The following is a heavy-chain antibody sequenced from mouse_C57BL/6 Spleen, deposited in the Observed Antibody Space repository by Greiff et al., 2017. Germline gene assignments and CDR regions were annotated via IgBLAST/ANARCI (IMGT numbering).Heavy chain of an antibody. Sequence: EVQLVESGEGLVKPGGSLKLSCAASGFTFSSYAMSWVRQTPEKRLEWVAYISSGGDYIYYADTVKGRFTISRDNARNTLYLQMSSLKSEDTAMYYCTRAPLYYGSSSPDAMDYWGQGTSVTVSS. V-gene: IGHV5-9-1*02. CDR2: ISSGGDYI. CDR1: GFTFSSYA. J-gene: IGHJ4*01. D-gene: IGHD1-1*01. CDR3: TRAPLYYGSSSPDAMDY.